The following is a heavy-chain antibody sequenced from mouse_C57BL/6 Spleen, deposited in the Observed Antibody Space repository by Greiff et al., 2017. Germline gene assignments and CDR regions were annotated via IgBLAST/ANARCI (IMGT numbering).Heavy chain of an antibody. D-gene: IGHD1-1*01. CDR3: AKGGLLFYAMDY. J-gene: IGHJ4*01. V-gene: IGHV5-17*01. CDR2: ISSGSSTI. Sequence: EVKLVESGGGLVKPGGSLKLSCAASGFTFSDYGMHWVRQAPEKGLEWVAYISSGSSTIYYADTVKGRFTISRDNAKNTLFLQMTSLRSEDTAMYYCAKGGLLFYAMDYWGQGTSVTVSS. CDR1: GFTFSDYG.